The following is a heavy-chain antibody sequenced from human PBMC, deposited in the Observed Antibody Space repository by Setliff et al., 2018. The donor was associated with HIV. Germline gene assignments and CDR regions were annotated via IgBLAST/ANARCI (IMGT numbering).Heavy chain of an antibody. D-gene: IGHD3-9*01. Sequence: ASVKVSCKASGHTFTNVDIHWLRRATGQGLEWMGWMNPNTGVSGYALKFQARVTMTRDTSISTAYMELSSLRSEDTAVYYCAREHDTLTGYSFDYWGQGTLVTVSS. J-gene: IGHJ4*02. CDR2: MNPNTGVS. V-gene: IGHV1-8*01. CDR3: AREHDTLTGYSFDY. CDR1: GHTFTNVD.